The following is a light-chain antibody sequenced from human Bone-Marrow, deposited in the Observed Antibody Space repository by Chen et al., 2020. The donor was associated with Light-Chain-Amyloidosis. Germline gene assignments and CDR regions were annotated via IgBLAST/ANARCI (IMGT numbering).Light chain of an antibody. J-gene: IGKJ4*01. CDR1: QTISSNY. V-gene: IGKV3-20*01. CDR3: QQYGTSPLT. CDR2: GSS. Sequence: EFVLTQSPGTLSLSPGEGANLSCRASQTISSNYLTWDQQKFGQAPRLLIYGSSSGATCIPDRFTGSGSGTDFTLTINRLEPEECAMYYCQQYGTSPLTFGGGTKVEIK.